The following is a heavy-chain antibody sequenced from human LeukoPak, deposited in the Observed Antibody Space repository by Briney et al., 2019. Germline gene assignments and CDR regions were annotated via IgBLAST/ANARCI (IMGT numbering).Heavy chain of an antibody. CDR3: ARAGGAAAGRFYYYYYYMDV. CDR1: GGSISSYY. Sequence: PSETLSLTCTVSGGSISSYYWSWIRQPPGKGLEWIGEINHSGSTNYNPSLKSRVTISVDTSKNQFSLKLSSVTAADTAVYYCARAGGAAAGRFYYYYYYMDVWGKGTTVTVSS. CDR2: INHSGST. D-gene: IGHD6-13*01. J-gene: IGHJ6*03. V-gene: IGHV4-34*01.